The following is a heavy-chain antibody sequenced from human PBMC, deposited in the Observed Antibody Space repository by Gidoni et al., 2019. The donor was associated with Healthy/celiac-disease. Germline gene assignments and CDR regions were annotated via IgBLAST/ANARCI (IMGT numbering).Heavy chain of an antibody. D-gene: IGHD3-22*01. CDR3: ARENYYDSSGYLSDYYFDY. Sequence: APGQGLEWMGGLIPIFGTANYAQKFQGRVTITADKSTSTAYMELSSLRSEDTAVYYCARENYYDSSGYLSDYYFDYWGQGTLVTVSS. J-gene: IGHJ4*02. V-gene: IGHV1-69*06. CDR2: LIPIFGTA.